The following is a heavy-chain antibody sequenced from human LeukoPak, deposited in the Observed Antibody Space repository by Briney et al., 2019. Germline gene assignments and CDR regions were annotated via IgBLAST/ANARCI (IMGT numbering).Heavy chain of an antibody. CDR2: ISSSSSYI. CDR3: ARDELRYFDWSPHYGMDV. V-gene: IGHV3-21*01. CDR1: GFTFSSYS. D-gene: IGHD3-9*01. Sequence: GGSLRLSCAAPGFTFSSYSMNWVRQAPGKGLEWVSSISSSSSYIYYADSVKGRFTISRDNAKNSLYLQMNSLRAEDTAVYYCARDELRYFDWSPHYGMDVWGQGITVTVSS. J-gene: IGHJ6*02.